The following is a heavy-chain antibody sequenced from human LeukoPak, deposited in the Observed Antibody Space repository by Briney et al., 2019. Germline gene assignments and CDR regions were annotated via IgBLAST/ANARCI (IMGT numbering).Heavy chain of an antibody. D-gene: IGHD6-6*01. CDR3: ASTKYIGPPGN. CDR1: RGSINKYY. J-gene: IGHJ4*02. Sequence: SETLSLTCTLARGSINKYYWTWIRQPPGKGLEWIGYIYYNGSTIFNPSLKSRVTMSVDTSKNQFSLRLRSVTTADTAVYYCASTKYIGPPGNWGQGTLVTVSS. CDR2: IYYNGST. V-gene: IGHV4-59*01.